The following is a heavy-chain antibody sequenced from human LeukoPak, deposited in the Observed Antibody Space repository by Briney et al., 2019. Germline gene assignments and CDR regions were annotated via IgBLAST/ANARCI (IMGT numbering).Heavy chain of an antibody. V-gene: IGHV4-59*01. Sequence: ASETLSLTCTVSGGSISNYYWSWIRQPPGKGLEWIGYIYYSGTTNYNPSLKSRVTISVDTSKNQFSLKLSSVTAADTAVYYCARNYGSGSYYSFYYMDVWGKGTMLTVS. CDR1: GGSISNYY. D-gene: IGHD3-10*01. CDR3: ARNYGSGSYYSFYYMDV. J-gene: IGHJ6*03. CDR2: IYYSGTT.